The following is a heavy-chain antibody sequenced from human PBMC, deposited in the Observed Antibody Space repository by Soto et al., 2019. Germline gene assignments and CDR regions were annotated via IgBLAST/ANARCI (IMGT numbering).Heavy chain of an antibody. CDR2: INPSGGST. J-gene: IGHJ5*02. Sequence: ASVKVSCKASGYTFTSYYMHWVRQAPGQGLEWMGIINPSGGSTSYAQKFQGRVTMTRDTSTSTVYMELSSLGSEDTAGYYCAGSGHESIPDYDFWSGYPPAVWFDPWGQGTLVTVSS. CDR3: AGSGHESIPDYDFWSGYPPAVWFDP. D-gene: IGHD3-3*01. CDR1: GYTFTSYY. V-gene: IGHV1-46*01.